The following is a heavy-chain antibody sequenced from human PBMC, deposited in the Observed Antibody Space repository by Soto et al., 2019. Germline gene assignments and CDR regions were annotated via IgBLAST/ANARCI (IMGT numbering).Heavy chain of an antibody. CDR2: ISATGGGT. CDR1: GFKFSNYA. J-gene: IGHJ4*02. CDR3: AKDRRAGGNSAFYFDF. Sequence: GGSLRLSCAASGFKFSNYAMSWVRQAPGKGLEWVSLISATGGGTYYADSVEGRLTISRDNSHNTLYLQVHSLTAEDTAVYYCAKDRRAGGNSAFYFDFWGQGAQVTVSS. V-gene: IGHV3-23*01. D-gene: IGHD3-16*01.